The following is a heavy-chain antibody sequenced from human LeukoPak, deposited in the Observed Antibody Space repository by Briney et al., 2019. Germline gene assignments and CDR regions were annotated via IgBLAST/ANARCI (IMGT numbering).Heavy chain of an antibody. J-gene: IGHJ6*02. CDR3: AREVAADPYYYGMDV. CDR2: IYSGDST. CDR1: GFSFSNVW. V-gene: IGHV3-53*01. D-gene: IGHD6-13*01. Sequence: GGSLRLSCAASGFSFSNVWMNWVRQAPGKGLEWVSVIYSGDSTYYADSVRGRFTISRDNSKNTLYLQMNSLRAEDTAVYYCAREVAADPYYYGMDVWGQGTTVTVSS.